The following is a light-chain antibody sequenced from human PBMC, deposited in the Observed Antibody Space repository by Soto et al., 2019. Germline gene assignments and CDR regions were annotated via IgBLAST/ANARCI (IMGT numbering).Light chain of an antibody. Sequence: QSALTQPASVSGSPGQSITISCTGTSSDVGAYNYVSWYQQHPGRAPKLMIYEVSDRPSGVSNRFSGSKSGNTASLTISGLQAEDEADYYCSPYTSTTVLFGGGTKLTVL. CDR1: SSDVGAYNY. J-gene: IGLJ2*01. CDR3: SPYTSTTVL. V-gene: IGLV2-14*01. CDR2: EVS.